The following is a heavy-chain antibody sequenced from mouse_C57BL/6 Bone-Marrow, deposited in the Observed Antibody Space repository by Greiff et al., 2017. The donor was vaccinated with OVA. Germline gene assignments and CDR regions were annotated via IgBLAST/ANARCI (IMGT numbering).Heavy chain of an antibody. J-gene: IGHJ1*03. Sequence: EVKLVESGGGLVQPKGSLKLSCAASGFSFNTYAMNWVRQAPGKGLEWVARIRSKSNNYATYYADSVKDRFTISRDDSESMLYLQMNNLKTEDTAMYYCVRDYGSSYGGWYFDVWGTGTTVTVSS. V-gene: IGHV10-1*01. CDR1: GFSFNTYA. D-gene: IGHD1-1*01. CDR2: IRSKSNNYAT. CDR3: VRDYGSSYGGWYFDV.